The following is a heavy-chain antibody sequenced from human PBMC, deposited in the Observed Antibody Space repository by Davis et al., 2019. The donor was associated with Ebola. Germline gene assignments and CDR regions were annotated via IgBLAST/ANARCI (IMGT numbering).Heavy chain of an antibody. CDR2: INHSGST. D-gene: IGHD6-19*01. V-gene: IGHV4-34*01. CDR3: ARTTRGTRGSGWFLDY. J-gene: IGHJ4*02. Sequence: ESLKISCAASGFTSNVYWMSWVRQPPGKGLEWIGEINHSGSTNYNASLGSRVTISVDTSKNQFSLKLSSVTAADTAVYYCARTTRGTRGSGWFLDYWGQGTLITLSS. CDR1: GFTSNVYW.